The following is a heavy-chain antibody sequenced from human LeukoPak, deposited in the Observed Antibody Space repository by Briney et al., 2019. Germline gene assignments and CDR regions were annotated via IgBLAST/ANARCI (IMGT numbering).Heavy chain of an antibody. CDR1: GLTVGSAY. J-gene: IGHJ4*02. CDR2: LYTGGNT. Sequence: PGGSLRLACAASGLTVGSAYTSWVRQVPGKGLEWVSVLYTGGNTYYADSVKGRFTISRDNSKNTLYLQMNSLRAEDTAVYYCAKGGGSFAYWGQGTLVTVSS. V-gene: IGHV3-66*01. CDR3: AKGGGSFAY. D-gene: IGHD1-26*01.